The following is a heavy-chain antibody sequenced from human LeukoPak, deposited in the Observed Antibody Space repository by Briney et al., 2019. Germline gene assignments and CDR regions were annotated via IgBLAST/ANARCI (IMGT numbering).Heavy chain of an antibody. CDR1: GYTFSRCW. Sequence: GVSLRLSCAASGYTFSRCWMHWVRQGPGKGLVWVSRINEDGSSTSYAESVRGRFTISRDNAKNTLYLQMNSLRAEDAAVYYCTTDTFGARDSWGQGTLVTVS. V-gene: IGHV3-74*01. J-gene: IGHJ4*02. D-gene: IGHD3-10*01. CDR2: INEDGSST. CDR3: TTDTFGARDS.